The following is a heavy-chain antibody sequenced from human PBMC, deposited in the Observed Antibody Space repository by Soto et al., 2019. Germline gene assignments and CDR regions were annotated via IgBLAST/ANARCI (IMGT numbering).Heavy chain of an antibody. CDR2: IYHSGST. J-gene: IGHJ4*02. V-gene: IGHV4-30-2*02. CDR1: GGSISSGGYS. Sequence: SETLSLTCAVSGGSISSGGYSWSWIRQPPGKGLEWIGYIYHSGSTYYNPSLKSRVTISVDTSKNQFSLKLSSVTAADTAVYYCARVGPIMVRGVLTNFPYPSFDYWGQGTLVTVSS. CDR3: ARVGPIMVRGVLTNFPYPSFDY. D-gene: IGHD3-10*01.